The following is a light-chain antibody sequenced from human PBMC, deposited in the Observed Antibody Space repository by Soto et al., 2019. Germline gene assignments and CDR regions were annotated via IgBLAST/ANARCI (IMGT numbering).Light chain of an antibody. J-gene: IGLJ1*01. CDR2: EVS. Sequence: QSVLTQPASVSGSPGQSITSSCTGTTSDVGGYNFVSWYQLHPGKAPKLMIFEVSNRPSGVSNRFSGSKSGNTASLTISGLQAEDEADYYCSSYTSSGTRVFGTGTKLTVL. V-gene: IGLV2-14*01. CDR1: TSDVGGYNF. CDR3: SSYTSSGTRV.